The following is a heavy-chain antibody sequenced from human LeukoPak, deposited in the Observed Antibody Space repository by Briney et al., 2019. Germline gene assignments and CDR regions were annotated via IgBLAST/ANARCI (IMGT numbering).Heavy chain of an antibody. CDR2: IGNSGDIT. CDR3: AKGSSSSWFRAPFDI. Sequence: GGSLRLSCAASGFTFSTYAMSWVRQAPGKGLEWVSGIGNSGDITYDADSVKGRFAISRDNSKNTLYLQMNSRRAEDTALYYCAKGSSSSWFRAPFDIWGQGTMGSVSS. D-gene: IGHD6-13*01. J-gene: IGHJ3*02. V-gene: IGHV3-23*01. CDR1: GFTFSTYA.